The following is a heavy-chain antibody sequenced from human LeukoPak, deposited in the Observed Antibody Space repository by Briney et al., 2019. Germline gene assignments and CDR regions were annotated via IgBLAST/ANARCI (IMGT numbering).Heavy chain of an antibody. Sequence: PSETLSLTCTVSGGSISSYYWSWIRQPAGKGLEWIGRMYTSGSTNYNPSLKSRVTVSVDTSKNQFSLKLSSVTAADTAVYYCARDSPRYCSGGSCYSYMSAFDIWGQGTMVTVSS. CDR2: MYTSGST. V-gene: IGHV4-4*07. D-gene: IGHD2-15*01. CDR3: ARDSPRYCSGGSCYSYMSAFDI. CDR1: GGSISSYY. J-gene: IGHJ3*02.